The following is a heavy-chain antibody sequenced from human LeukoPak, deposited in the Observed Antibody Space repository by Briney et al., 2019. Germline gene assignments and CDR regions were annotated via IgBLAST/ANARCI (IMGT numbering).Heavy chain of an antibody. J-gene: IGHJ3*02. V-gene: IGHV3-53*01. CDR1: GVIVSGNY. D-gene: IGHD3-3*01. CDR2: IYSGGST. CDR3: ARGWAANYDFWSGFFPGTFDI. Sequence: GGSLRLSCAASGVIVSGNYMSWVRQAPGKGLEWVSLIYSGGSTYYADSVKGRFTISRDNSKNTLYLQMNSLRAEGTAVYYCARGWAANYDFWSGFFPGTFDIWGQGTMVTVSS.